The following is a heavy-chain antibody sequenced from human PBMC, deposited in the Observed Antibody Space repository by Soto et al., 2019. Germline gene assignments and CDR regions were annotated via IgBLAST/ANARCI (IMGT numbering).Heavy chain of an antibody. CDR1: GGSISSGGYS. V-gene: IGHV4-30-2*01. J-gene: IGHJ5*02. CDR3: ARTTVEGWFDP. Sequence: QLQLQESGSGLVKPSQTLSLTCAVSGGSISSGGYSWSWIRQPPGKGLEWIGYIYHGGSTYYNPSLKSRVTISVDRSKNQFSLKLSSVTAADTAVYYCARTTVEGWFDPWGQGTLVTVSS. CDR2: IYHGGST. D-gene: IGHD4-4*01.